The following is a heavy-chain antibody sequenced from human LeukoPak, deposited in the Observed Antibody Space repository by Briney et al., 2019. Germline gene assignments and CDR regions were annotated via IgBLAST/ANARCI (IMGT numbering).Heavy chain of an antibody. D-gene: IGHD2-15*01. CDR3: ARVRYCSGGSCYSDYYFDY. CDR1: GGSFSGYY. J-gene: IGHJ4*02. Sequence: KPSETLSLTCAVYGGSFSGYYWSWIRQPPGKGLEWIGEINHSGSTKSNPSLESRVTISVDTSKNQFSLKLSSVTAADTAVYYCARVRYCSGGSCYSDYYFDYWGQGTLVTVSS. V-gene: IGHV4-34*01. CDR2: INHSGST.